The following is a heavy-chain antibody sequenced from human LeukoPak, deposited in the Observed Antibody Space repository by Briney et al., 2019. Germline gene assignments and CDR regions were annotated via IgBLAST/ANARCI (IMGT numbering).Heavy chain of an antibody. J-gene: IGHJ5*02. CDR3: ARTYTSTWWFDP. V-gene: IGHV3-11*01. CDR2: ISSSGSTI. Sequence: PGGSLRLSCAASELSFSDYYMSRIRQAPGRGLEWVSYISSSGSTIYCADSVKGRFTISRDNAKNSLYLQMNSLRAEDTAVYYCARTYTSTWWFDPWGQGILVTVSS. D-gene: IGHD6-13*01. CDR1: ELSFSDYY.